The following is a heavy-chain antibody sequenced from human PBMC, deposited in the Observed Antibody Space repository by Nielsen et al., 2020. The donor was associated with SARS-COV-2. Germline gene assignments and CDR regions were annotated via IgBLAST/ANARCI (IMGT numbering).Heavy chain of an antibody. Sequence: SETLSLTCTVSGGSISSGGYYWSWIRQHPGKGLEWIGYIYYSGSTYYNPSLKSRVTISVDTSKNQFSLKLSSVTAADTAVYYCARCVRDYYYMDVWGKGTTVTVSS. CDR2: IYYSGST. V-gene: IGHV4-31*03. J-gene: IGHJ6*03. CDR3: ARCVRDYYYMDV. CDR1: GGSISSGGYY.